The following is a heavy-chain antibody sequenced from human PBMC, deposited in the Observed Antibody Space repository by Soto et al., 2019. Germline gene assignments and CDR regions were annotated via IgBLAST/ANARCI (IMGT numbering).Heavy chain of an antibody. J-gene: IGHJ6*03. CDR2: MNPNSGNT. CDR3: ARSGAGDIVATDYYYYYYMDV. Sequence: ASVKVSCKASGYTFTSYDINWVRQATGQGLEWMGWMNPNSGNTGYAQKFQGRVTMTRNTSISTAYMELSSLRSEDTAVYYCARSGAGDIVATDYYYYYYMDVWGKGTTVTVSS. D-gene: IGHD5-12*01. CDR1: GYTFTSYD. V-gene: IGHV1-8*01.